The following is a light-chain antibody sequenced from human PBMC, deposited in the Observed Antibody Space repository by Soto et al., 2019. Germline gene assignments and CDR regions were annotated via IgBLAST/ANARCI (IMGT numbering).Light chain of an antibody. CDR1: SGHSSYA. V-gene: IGLV4-69*01. J-gene: IGLJ2*01. CDR3: QTWDTGARVV. CDR2: LSSDGSH. Sequence: QPVLTQSPSASASLGASVKLTCTLSSGHSSYAIAWHQQQPETGPRYLMKLSSDGSHSKGDGIPDRFSGSSSGAERYLTISSLQSEDEADYYCQTWDTGARVVFGGGTKLT.